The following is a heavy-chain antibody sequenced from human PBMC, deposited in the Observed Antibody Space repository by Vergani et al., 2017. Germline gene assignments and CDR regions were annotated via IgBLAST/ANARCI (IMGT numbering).Heavy chain of an antibody. CDR3: ARAYVGYYDCSGYYYPPTFDY. CDR1: GGSISSYY. CDR2: FYYSGST. Sequence: QVQLQESGPGLVKPSETLSLTCTVPGGSISSYYWSWIRQPPGKGLEWIGYFYYSGSTNYNPSLKSRVTISVDTSKNQFSLKLSSVTAADKAVYYCARAYVGYYDCSGYYYPPTFDYWGQGTLVTVSS. D-gene: IGHD3-22*01. V-gene: IGHV4-59*01. J-gene: IGHJ4*02.